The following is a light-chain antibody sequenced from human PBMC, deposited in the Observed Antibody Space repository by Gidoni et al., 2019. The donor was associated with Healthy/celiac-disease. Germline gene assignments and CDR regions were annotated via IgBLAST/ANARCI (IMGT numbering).Light chain of an antibody. CDR3: QQYCSSPPGT. Sequence: EIVLTQSPGTLSLSPGERATLSCRASQSVSSSYLAWYQQKPGQAPRLLIYGASSRTTGIPDRCSGSGSGTDFTLTISRLEPEDFAVYYCQQYCSSPPGTFGQXTKVEIK. J-gene: IGKJ1*01. CDR2: GAS. CDR1: QSVSSSY. V-gene: IGKV3-20*01.